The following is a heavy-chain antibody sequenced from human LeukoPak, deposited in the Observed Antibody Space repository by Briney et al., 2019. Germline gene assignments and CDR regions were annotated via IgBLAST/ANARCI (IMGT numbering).Heavy chain of an antibody. J-gene: IGHJ4*02. CDR1: GFTFDDYA. V-gene: IGHV3-9*01. CDR3: AKGWQWLALDY. CDR2: ISWNSGSI. D-gene: IGHD6-19*01. Sequence: GRSLRLSCAASGFTFDDYAMHWVRQAPGKGLEWVSGISWNSGSIGYADSVKGRFTISRDNAKSSLYLQMNSLRAEDTALYYCAKGWQWLALDYWGQGTLVTVSS.